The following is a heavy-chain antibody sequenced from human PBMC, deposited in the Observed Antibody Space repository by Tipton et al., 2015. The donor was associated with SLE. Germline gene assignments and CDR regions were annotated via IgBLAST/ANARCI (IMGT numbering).Heavy chain of an antibody. Sequence: GSLRLSCAASGFTFSSYEMNWVRQAPGKGLEWVSYISSSGSTIYYADSVKGRFTISRDNAKNSLYLQMNSLRAEDTAVYYCASIAAAGSDFDYWGQGTLVTVSS. CDR1: GFTFSSYE. CDR2: ISSSGSTI. V-gene: IGHV3-48*03. J-gene: IGHJ4*02. D-gene: IGHD6-13*01. CDR3: ASIAAAGSDFDY.